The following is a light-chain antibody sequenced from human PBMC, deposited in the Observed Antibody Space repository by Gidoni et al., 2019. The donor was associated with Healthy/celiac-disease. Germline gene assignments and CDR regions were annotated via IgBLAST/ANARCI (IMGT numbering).Light chain of an antibody. CDR2: DVS. CDR3: CSYAGSYTLV. J-gene: IGLJ2*01. Sequence: QSALTQLRSVHGSPGQSVTTSCTGTSSDVGGYNAVSWYQQHPGKAPKLMIYDVSKRPSGVPDRFSGSKSGNTASLTISGLQAEDDADYYCCSYAGSYTLVFGGGTKLTVL. V-gene: IGLV2-11*01. CDR1: SSDVGGYNA.